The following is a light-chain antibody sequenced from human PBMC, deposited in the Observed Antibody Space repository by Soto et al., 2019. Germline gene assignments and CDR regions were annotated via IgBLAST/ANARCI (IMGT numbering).Light chain of an antibody. CDR1: NIGFRS. J-gene: IGLJ2*01. V-gene: IGLV3-21*02. CDR3: QGWGSGVDHVI. CDR2: DNT. Sequence: SYELTQPPSVSVAPRQTATITCGGTNIGFRSVHWYQQRPGQAPVLVVYDNTDRPPGIPERFSGSNSGHTATLTIDRVAAEDEADYYCQGWGSGVDHVIFGGGTKLTVL.